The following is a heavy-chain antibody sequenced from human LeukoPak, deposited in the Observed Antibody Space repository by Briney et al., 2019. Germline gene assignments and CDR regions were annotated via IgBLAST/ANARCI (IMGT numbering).Heavy chain of an antibody. CDR1: GFTFSSYW. CDR3: ARLLSNYYYYYMDV. V-gene: IGHV3-7*01. D-gene: IGHD2/OR15-2a*01. Sequence: GGSLRLPCAASGFTFSSYWMSWVRQAPGKGLEWVANIKQDGSEEYYVDSVKGRFTISRDNAKNSLYLQMNSLTAEDTAVYYCARLLSNYYYYYMDVWGKGTTVTVSS. J-gene: IGHJ6*03. CDR2: IKQDGSEE.